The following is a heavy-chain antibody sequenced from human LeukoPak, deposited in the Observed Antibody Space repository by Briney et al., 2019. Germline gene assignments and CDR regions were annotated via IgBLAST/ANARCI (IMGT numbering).Heavy chain of an antibody. Sequence: SETLSLTCTVSGGSISSSSYYWGWIRQPPGKGLEWIGSIYYSGSTYYNPSLKSRVTISVDTSKNQFSLKLSSVTAADTAVYYCARHYCSSTSCYAGYFDYWGQGTLVTVSS. CDR3: ARHYCSSTSCYAGYFDY. CDR2: IYYSGST. D-gene: IGHD2-2*01. V-gene: IGHV4-39*07. J-gene: IGHJ4*02. CDR1: GGSISSSSYY.